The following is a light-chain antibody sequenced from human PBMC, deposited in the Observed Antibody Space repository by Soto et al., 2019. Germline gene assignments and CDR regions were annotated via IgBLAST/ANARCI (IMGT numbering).Light chain of an antibody. CDR1: QSVSSSY. V-gene: IGKV3-20*01. CDR3: QHYGSSL. J-gene: IGKJ3*01. Sequence: EIVLTQSPGTLSLSPGERATLSCRASQSVSSSYLAWYQQKPGQAPRLLIYGASSRATGIPDRFSGSWSGTDFAITISRLEPEHLAVYYCQHYGSSLFGPGTKVYIK. CDR2: GAS.